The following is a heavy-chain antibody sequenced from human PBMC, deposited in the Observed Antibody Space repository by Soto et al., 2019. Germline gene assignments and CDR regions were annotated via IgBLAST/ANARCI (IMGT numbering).Heavy chain of an antibody. CDR1: GFTFSSSA. CDR2: ISGSSEDT. CDR3: AKVQTWTIFDY. V-gene: IGHV3-23*01. Sequence: GGSLRLPCAASGFTFSSSAMSWVRQAPGKGLEWVSSISGSSEDTYYADSVKGRFIIFRDNPRNTLYLQMNTLRAEDTAVYYCAKVQTWTIFDYWGQGTLVTVSS. D-gene: IGHD1-1*01. J-gene: IGHJ4*02.